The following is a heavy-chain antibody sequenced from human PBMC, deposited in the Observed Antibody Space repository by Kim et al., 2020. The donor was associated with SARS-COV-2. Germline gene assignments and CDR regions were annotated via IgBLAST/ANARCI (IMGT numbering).Heavy chain of an antibody. CDR2: LTFVGGKA. CDR1: GFTLSNYA. Sequence: GGSLRLSCAASGFTLSNYAMHWVRQAPGKGLVWVTFLTFVGGKAIYIDSVKGRFTISRDNSKNTLYLQMNNLRPEDTAVYYCARVRTPPAYTSFD. V-gene: IGHV3-30*04. J-gene: IGHJ4*01. D-gene: IGHD3-3*01. CDR3: ARVRTPPAYTSFD.